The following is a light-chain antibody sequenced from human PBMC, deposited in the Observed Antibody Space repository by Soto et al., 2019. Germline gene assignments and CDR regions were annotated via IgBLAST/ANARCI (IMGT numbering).Light chain of an antibody. V-gene: IGLV1-44*01. CDR1: DSNIASNT. J-gene: IGLJ3*02. Sequence: QSVLTQPPSASGTPGQGVTISCSGSDSNIASNTVNWYQQLPGTAPKLLMYNNNQRPSGVPDRFSGSKSGTSASLAISGLQSEDEADYYCATWDYSLNGVVFGGGTKLTVL. CDR2: NNN. CDR3: ATWDYSLNGVV.